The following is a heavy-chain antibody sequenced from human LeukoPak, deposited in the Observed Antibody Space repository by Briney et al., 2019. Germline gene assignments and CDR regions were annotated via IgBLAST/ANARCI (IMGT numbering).Heavy chain of an antibody. J-gene: IGHJ4*02. Sequence: PSETLSLTCTVSGGSISSSSYYWGWIRQPPGKGLEWIGSIYYSGSTYYNPSLKSRVTISVDTSKNQFSLKLSSVTAADTAVYYCASRSSIAIFASWYCFDYWGQGTLVTVSS. CDR3: ASRSSIAIFASWYCFDY. CDR1: GGSISSSSYY. D-gene: IGHD3-3*01. CDR2: IYYSGST. V-gene: IGHV4-39*01.